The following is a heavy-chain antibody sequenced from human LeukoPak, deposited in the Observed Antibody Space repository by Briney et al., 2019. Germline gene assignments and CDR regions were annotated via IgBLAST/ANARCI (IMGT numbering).Heavy chain of an antibody. V-gene: IGHV3-23*01. Sequence: GASLRLSCAASGFTFSNYAMSWVRQAPGKGLEWVSAITGSGGNTYYADSVKGRFTISRDNSKNTVFLQMNSLRAEDTAVYYCAKWGDYDVLSGYYVSDYWGQGTLVTVSS. J-gene: IGHJ4*02. CDR1: GFTFSNYA. CDR3: AKWGDYDVLSGYYVSDY. CDR2: ITGSGGNT. D-gene: IGHD3-9*01.